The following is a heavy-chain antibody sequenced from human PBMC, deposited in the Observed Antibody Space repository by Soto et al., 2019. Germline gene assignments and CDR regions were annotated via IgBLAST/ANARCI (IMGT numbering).Heavy chain of an antibody. CDR3: ARRWDGGGYTAIDI. J-gene: IGHJ3*02. Sequence: PGESLKISCKGSGYSFTSYWICWVRQMPGKGLEWMGIIYPGDSDTRYSPSSQGQVTISADKSISTAYLQWSSLKASDSAMYYCARRWDGGGYTAIDIWGQGTVVPVSS. V-gene: IGHV5-51*01. CDR2: IYPGDSDT. CDR1: GYSFTSYW. D-gene: IGHD1-26*01.